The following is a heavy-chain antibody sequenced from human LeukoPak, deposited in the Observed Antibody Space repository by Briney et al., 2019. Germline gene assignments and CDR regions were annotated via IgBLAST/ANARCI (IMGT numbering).Heavy chain of an antibody. Sequence: ASVTVSFKASGYTFTDYYMHWVRQAPGQGREGMGWISAYNGNTNYAQKLQGRVTMTTDTSTSTAYMELRSLRSDDTAVYYCARDSPSGWYFYYGMDVWGQGTTVTVSS. V-gene: IGHV1-18*04. CDR2: ISAYNGNT. CDR1: GYTFTDYY. J-gene: IGHJ6*02. D-gene: IGHD6-19*01. CDR3: ARDSPSGWYFYYGMDV.